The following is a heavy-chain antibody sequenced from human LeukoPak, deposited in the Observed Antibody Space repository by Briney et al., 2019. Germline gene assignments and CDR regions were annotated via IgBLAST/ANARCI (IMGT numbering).Heavy chain of an antibody. CDR3: AKRGVGYSSGWLDLDY. D-gene: IGHD6-19*01. J-gene: IGHJ4*02. CDR2: ISYDGSNK. Sequence: PGGSLRLSRAASGFTFSSYGMHWVRQAPGKGLEWVAVISYDGSNKYYADSVKGRFTISRDNSKNTLYLQMNSLRAEDTAVYYCAKRGVGYSSGWLDLDYWGQGTLVTVSS. CDR1: GFTFSSYG. V-gene: IGHV3-30*18.